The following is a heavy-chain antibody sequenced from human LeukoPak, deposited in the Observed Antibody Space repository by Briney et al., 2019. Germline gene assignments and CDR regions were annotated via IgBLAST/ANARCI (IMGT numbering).Heavy chain of an antibody. CDR2: IYPGDSDT. V-gene: IGHV5-51*01. Sequence: GESLKISCKGSGYSFTSYWIGWVRQMPGKGLEWMGIIYPGDSDTRFSTSFQGQVTISADKSISTAYLQWSSLKASDTAMYYCARQRTVGSSWYRGDAFDIWGQGTMVTVSS. J-gene: IGHJ3*02. D-gene: IGHD6-13*01. CDR3: ARQRTVGSSWYRGDAFDI. CDR1: GYSFTSYW.